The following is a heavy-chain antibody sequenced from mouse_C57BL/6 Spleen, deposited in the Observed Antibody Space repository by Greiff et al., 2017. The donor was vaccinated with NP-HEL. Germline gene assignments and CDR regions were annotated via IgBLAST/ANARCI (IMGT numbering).Heavy chain of an antibody. Sequence: VQLQQSGAELVKPGASVKISCKASGYAFSSYWMNWVKQRPGKGLEWIGQIYPGDGDTNYNEKFKSKATLTVDTSSSTAYMQLSSLTSEDSAVYYCARRYNPGYFDVWGTGTTVTVSS. CDR1: GYAFSSYW. D-gene: IGHD1-3*01. J-gene: IGHJ1*03. V-gene: IGHV1-80*01. CDR2: IYPGDGDT. CDR3: ARRYNPGYFDV.